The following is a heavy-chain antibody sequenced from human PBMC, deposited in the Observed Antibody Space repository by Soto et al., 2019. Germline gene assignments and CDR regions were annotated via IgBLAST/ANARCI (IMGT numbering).Heavy chain of an antibody. V-gene: IGHV3-23*01. CDR2: ISGNASNT. Sequence: EMQLLESGGGLVQPGGSLRLSCAASGYTFSSVAMSWFRQAPGKGLQWVSSISGNASNTYYADSVSGWFTISRDSPKSTLYLQMSGMRAEDTAIYYCAKDRWGSSRTWNARFDPSGQGTQVTVSS. CDR1: GYTFSSVA. CDR3: AKDRWGSSRTWNARFDP. D-gene: IGHD1-1*01. J-gene: IGHJ5*02.